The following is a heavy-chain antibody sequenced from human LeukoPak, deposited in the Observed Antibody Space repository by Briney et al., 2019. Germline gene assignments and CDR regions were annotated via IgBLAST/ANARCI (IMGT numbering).Heavy chain of an antibody. J-gene: IGHJ4*02. Sequence: GGSLRLSCAASGFTFSSFAMTWVRQAPGKGLEWVSGISGRGDSTYYADSVKGQFTISRDNSKNTLYLQMSSLRADDTAVYFCAKAPCRGGSCYFSDWGLGTLVTVSS. CDR2: ISGRGDST. D-gene: IGHD2-15*01. V-gene: IGHV3-23*01. CDR1: GFTFSSFA. CDR3: AKAPCRGGSCYFSD.